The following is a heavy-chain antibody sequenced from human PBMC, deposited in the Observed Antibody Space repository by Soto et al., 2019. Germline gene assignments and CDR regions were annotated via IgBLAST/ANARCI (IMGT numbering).Heavy chain of an antibody. Sequence: SETLSLTCTVSGGSISSYYWSWIRQPPGKGLEWIGYIYYSGSTNYNPSLKSRVTISVDTSKNQFSLKLSSVTAADTAVYYCARDKAVAGTDYYYYGMDVWGQGTTVT. D-gene: IGHD6-19*01. CDR2: IYYSGST. J-gene: IGHJ6*02. CDR1: GGSISSYY. CDR3: ARDKAVAGTDYYYYGMDV. V-gene: IGHV4-59*01.